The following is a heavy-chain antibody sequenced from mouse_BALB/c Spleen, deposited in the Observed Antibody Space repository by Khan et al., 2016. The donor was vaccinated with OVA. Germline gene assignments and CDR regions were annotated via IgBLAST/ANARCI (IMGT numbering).Heavy chain of an antibody. CDR2: IYPGISDT. CDR1: GYSFTSYW. V-gene: IGHV1-5*01. Sequence: EVQLQQSGTVLARPGASVKMSCKASGYSFTSYWMHWVKQRPGQGLEWIGAIYPGISDTRYNQKFQGQAKLPAVTSASPAYIELSILKNEDSAVYYCTRSYDSYYFDYWGQGTTLTVSS. D-gene: IGHD2-4*01. CDR3: TRSYDSYYFDY. J-gene: IGHJ2*01.